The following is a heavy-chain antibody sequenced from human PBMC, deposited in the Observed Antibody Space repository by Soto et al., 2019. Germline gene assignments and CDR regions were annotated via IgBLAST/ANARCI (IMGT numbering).Heavy chain of an antibody. CDR3: ARAYDSSGFGTIYFDY. Sequence: QVQLVQSGAEVKKPGASVKVSCKASGYTFTSYGISWVRQAPGQGLEWMGWISAYNGNTNYAQKLQGRVTMTTDTSTSTAYRELRSLRSDDTAVYYCARAYDSSGFGTIYFDYWGQGTLVTVSS. J-gene: IGHJ4*02. CDR2: ISAYNGNT. CDR1: GYTFTSYG. V-gene: IGHV1-18*01. D-gene: IGHD3-22*01.